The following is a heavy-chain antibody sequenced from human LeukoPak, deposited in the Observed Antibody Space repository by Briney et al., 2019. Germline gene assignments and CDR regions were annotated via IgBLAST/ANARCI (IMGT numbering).Heavy chain of an antibody. J-gene: IGHJ6*03. Sequence: KTSETLSLTCTVSGGSISSGSYYWSWIRQPAGKGLEWIGRIYTSGSTNYNPSLKSRVTISVDTSKNQFSLKLSSVTAADTAVYYCARHKTDSGYALRGYYYYYYMDVWGKGTTVTISS. CDR3: ARHKTDSGYALRGYYYYYYMDV. CDR1: GGSISSGSYY. CDR2: IYTSGST. D-gene: IGHD5-12*01. V-gene: IGHV4-61*02.